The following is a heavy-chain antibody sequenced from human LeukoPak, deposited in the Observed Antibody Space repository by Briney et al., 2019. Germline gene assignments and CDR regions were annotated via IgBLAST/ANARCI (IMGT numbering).Heavy chain of an antibody. J-gene: IGHJ6*02. Sequence: ASVKVSCKASGSIFTGYYLHWLRQAPGQGLEWMGWFNTPSGDRKYAQKLAASVTMTRDTSINTVYMELINVRSDDTAVYVCARDVEAGLSGNDCGGLDVWGQGTTVTVSS. CDR3: ARDVEAGLSGNDCGGLDV. CDR1: GSIFTGYY. CDR2: FNTPSGDR. D-gene: IGHD5-12*01. V-gene: IGHV1-2*02.